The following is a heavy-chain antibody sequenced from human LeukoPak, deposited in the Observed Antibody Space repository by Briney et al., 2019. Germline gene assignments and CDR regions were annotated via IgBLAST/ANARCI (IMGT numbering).Heavy chain of an antibody. J-gene: IGHJ3*02. CDR1: GGSISSGDYY. Sequence: SETLSLTCTVSGGSISSGDYYWSWIRQPPGKGLEWIGYIYYSGSTYYNPSLKSRVTISVDTSKNQFSLKLSSVTAADTAVYYCAREARLYYVSTPHIWGQGTMVTVSS. CDR2: IYYSGST. D-gene: IGHD3-22*01. V-gene: IGHV4-30-4*01. CDR3: AREARLYYVSTPHI.